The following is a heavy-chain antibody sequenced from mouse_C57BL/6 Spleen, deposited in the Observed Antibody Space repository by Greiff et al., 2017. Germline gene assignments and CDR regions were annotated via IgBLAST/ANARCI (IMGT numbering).Heavy chain of an antibody. J-gene: IGHJ2*01. V-gene: IGHV5-17*01. Sequence: DVKLVESGGGLVKPGGSLKLSCAASGFTFSDYGMHWVRQAPEKGLEWVAYISSGSSTIYYADTVKGRFTISRDNAKNTLFLQMTSLRSEDTAMYYCAKDYGSLDYWGQGTTLTVSS. CDR3: AKDYGSLDY. CDR2: ISSGSSTI. D-gene: IGHD1-1*01. CDR1: GFTFSDYG.